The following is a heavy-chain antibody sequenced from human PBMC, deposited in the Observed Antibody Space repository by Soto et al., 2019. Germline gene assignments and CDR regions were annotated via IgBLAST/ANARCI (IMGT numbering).Heavy chain of an antibody. CDR3: ARDMGFGLSDY. D-gene: IGHD3-10*01. J-gene: IGHJ4*02. V-gene: IGHV1-3*01. CDR2: INAGNGNT. CDR1: GYTFTSYA. Sequence: QVQLVQSGAEVKKPGASVKVSCKASGYTFTSYAMHWVRQAPGQRLEWMGWINAGNGNTKYSQKFQGRVTITTDTSATTVHMELSSLRSEDTAGYFCARDMGFGLSDYWGQGTRVSVSS.